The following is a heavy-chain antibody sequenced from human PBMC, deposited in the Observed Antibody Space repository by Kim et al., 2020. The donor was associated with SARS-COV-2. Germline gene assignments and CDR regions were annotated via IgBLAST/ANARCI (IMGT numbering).Heavy chain of an antibody. J-gene: IGHJ4*02. Sequence: SETLSLTCSVSGGSISSYSYYWSWIRQTPGKGLEWIGSSSYNGNTFYNPSLNSRVTMYLDTSKNQFSLKLTSVTAADTAVFYCARRLRWSQGIYYLDSWGQGTLVTFSS. D-gene: IGHD4-17*01. CDR2: SSYNGNT. CDR1: GGSISSYSYY. CDR3: ARRLRWSQGIYYLDS. V-gene: IGHV4-39*01.